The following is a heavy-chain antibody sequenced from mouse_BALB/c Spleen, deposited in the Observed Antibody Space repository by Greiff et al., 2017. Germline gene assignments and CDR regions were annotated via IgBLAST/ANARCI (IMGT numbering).Heavy chain of an antibody. CDR2: IWAGGST. CDR3: ARDGGTGLDFDY. CDR1: GFSLTSYG. V-gene: IGHV2-9*02. J-gene: IGHJ2*01. D-gene: IGHD3-3*01. Sequence: QVQLKESGPGLVAPSQSLSITCTVSGFSLTSYGVHWVRQPPGKGLEWLGVIWAGGSTNYNSALMSRLSISKDNSKSQVFLKMNSLQTDDTAMYYCARDGGTGLDFDYWGQGTTLTVSS.